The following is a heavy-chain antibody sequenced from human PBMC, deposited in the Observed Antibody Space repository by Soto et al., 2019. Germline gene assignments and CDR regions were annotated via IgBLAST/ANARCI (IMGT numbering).Heavy chain of an antibody. V-gene: IGHV4-39*01. D-gene: IGHD4-17*01. CDR1: GASVTSNSYS. J-gene: IGHJ4*02. Sequence: QVQLLESGPGLLRPWETLSLTCAVSGASVTSNSYSWAWIRQPPGQGLEWLASASYSWRASYNPSLQGRLTVSLDASYKQLSLPLTSVTAADSAVIYCARQLMRHRAYGVLEWGPKNIRVVANFDSWGLGTLVPVSS. CDR3: ARQLMRHRAYGVLEWGPKNIRVVANFDS. CDR2: ASYSWRA.